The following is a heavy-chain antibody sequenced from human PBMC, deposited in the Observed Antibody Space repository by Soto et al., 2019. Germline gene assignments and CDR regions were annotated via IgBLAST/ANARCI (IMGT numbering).Heavy chain of an antibody. D-gene: IGHD3-22*01. Sequence: KPSETLSLTCTVSGGSISSYYWSWIRQSPGKGLEWIGYIYYSGSTNYNPSLKSRVTISVDTSKNQFSLKLSSVTAADTAVYYCARFGHYYDSSGYYPFDYWGKGTLVTVSS. CDR1: GGSISSYY. V-gene: IGHV4-59*01. CDR3: ARFGHYYDSSGYYPFDY. J-gene: IGHJ4*02. CDR2: IYYSGST.